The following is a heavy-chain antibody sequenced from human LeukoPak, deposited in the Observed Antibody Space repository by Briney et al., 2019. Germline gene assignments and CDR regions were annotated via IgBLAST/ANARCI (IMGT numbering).Heavy chain of an antibody. V-gene: IGHV3-30*03. CDR2: IAHDGTNR. Sequence: GRSLRLSCAASGFTFSSYGMHWVRQAPGKGLEWVAIIAHDGTNRYYADSVRGRFTISRDNSKNTLYLQMNSLRAEDTAVYYCARVVSGDYYYYGMDVWGQGTTVTVSS. CDR3: ARVVSGDYYYYGMDV. J-gene: IGHJ6*02. CDR1: GFTFSSYG. D-gene: IGHD3-10*01.